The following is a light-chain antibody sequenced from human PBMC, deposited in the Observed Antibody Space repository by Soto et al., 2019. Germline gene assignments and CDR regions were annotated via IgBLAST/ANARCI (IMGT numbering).Light chain of an antibody. CDR2: AAS. V-gene: IGKV1D-12*01. Sequence: DIQMTQSPSSVSASVGDRVTITCRASQGVSNWLAWYQPKPGKAPNILIYAASTFQTGVPSRFSGSGSGTDFTLTIISLQPEDVATYFCQLADSVPRTFGGGTKGEIK. CDR1: QGVSNW. CDR3: QLADSVPRT. J-gene: IGKJ4*01.